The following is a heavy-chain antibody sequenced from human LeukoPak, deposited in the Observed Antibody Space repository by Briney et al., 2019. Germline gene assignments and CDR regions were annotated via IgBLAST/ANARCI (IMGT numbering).Heavy chain of an antibody. D-gene: IGHD6-13*01. Sequence: GGSLRLSCAASGFTFSSYSMNWVRQAPGKGLEWVSSISSSSSYIYYADSVKGRFTISRDNAKNSLYLQMNSLRAEDTAVYYCAREPPPIAAAGKGDSWGQRTLVAVSS. CDR2: ISSSSSYI. CDR3: AREPPPIAAAGKGDS. J-gene: IGHJ4*02. CDR1: GFTFSSYS. V-gene: IGHV3-21*01.